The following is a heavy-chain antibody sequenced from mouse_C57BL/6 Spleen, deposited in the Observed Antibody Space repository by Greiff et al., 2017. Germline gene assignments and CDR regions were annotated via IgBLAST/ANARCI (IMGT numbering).Heavy chain of an antibody. V-gene: IGHV1-4*01. J-gene: IGHJ2*01. CDR2: IIPSSGNT. CDR1: GYTFTSYT. CDR3: ARGGYYDY. D-gene: IGHD2-3*01. Sequence: QVQLQQSGAELARPGASVKMSCKASGYTFTSYTMHWVKQRPGQGLEWIGYIIPSSGNTKYNQKFKDKATLTADKSASTAYMQLSSLTSEDSDVYYCARGGYYDYWGQGTTLTVSS.